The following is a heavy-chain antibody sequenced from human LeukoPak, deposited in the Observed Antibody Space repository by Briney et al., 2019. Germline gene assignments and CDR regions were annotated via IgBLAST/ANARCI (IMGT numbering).Heavy chain of an antibody. CDR1: GFIFSRYT. D-gene: IGHD3-3*02. J-gene: IGHJ4*02. V-gene: IGHV3-21*01. Sequence: GSLRLSCAASGFIFSRYTINWVRQAPGKGLEWVSSIWSDSADIHYADSVKGRFTISRDNAKNSLYLQMNSLRAEDSAVYYCARDFFHSDISRPFDYWGQGTLATVSS. CDR2: IWSDSADI. CDR3: ARDFFHSDISRPFDY.